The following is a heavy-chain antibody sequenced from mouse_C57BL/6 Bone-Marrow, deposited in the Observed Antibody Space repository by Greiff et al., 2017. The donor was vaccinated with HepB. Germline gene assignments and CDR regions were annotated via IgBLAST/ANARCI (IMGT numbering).Heavy chain of an antibody. J-gene: IGHJ3*01. CDR1: GFSFNTYA. V-gene: IGHV10-1*01. D-gene: IGHD6-2*01. CDR2: IRSKSNNYAT. Sequence: EVMLVESGGGLVQPKGSLKLSCAASGFSFNTYAMNWVRQAPGKGLEWVARIRSKSNNYATYYADSVKDRFTISRDDSESMLYLQMNNLKTEDTAMYYCVRLSPWFAYWGQGTLVTVSA. CDR3: VRLSPWFAY.